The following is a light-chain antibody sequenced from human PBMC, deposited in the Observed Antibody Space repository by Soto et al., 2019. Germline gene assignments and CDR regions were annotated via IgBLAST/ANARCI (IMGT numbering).Light chain of an antibody. V-gene: IGKV1-39*01. CDR3: QVSDSTWT. CDR1: RSISTY. Sequence: DIPMTQSPSSLSASVGDRVTITCRASRSISTYLNWYQQKPGKAPNLLIYAASTLQSGVPSRFSGSGSGTDFTLTISSLQAEDCATYYCQVSDSTWTFGQGTKVELK. CDR2: AAS. J-gene: IGKJ1*01.